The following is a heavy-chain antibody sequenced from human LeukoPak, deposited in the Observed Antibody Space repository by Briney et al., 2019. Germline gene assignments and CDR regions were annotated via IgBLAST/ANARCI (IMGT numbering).Heavy chain of an antibody. Sequence: ASVKVSCKASGYTFTSYGISWVRQAPGQGLEWMGWISAYNGNTNYAQKLQGRVTMTTDTSTSTAYMELRSLRSDDTAVYYCARGGIQDIVVVPAAYNWFDPWGQGTLVTVSS. CDR2: ISAYNGNT. V-gene: IGHV1-18*01. J-gene: IGHJ5*02. D-gene: IGHD2-2*01. CDR1: GYTFTSYG. CDR3: ARGGIQDIVVVPAAYNWFDP.